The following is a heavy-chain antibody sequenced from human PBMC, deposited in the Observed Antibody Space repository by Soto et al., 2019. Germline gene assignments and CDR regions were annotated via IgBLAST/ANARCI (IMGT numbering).Heavy chain of an antibody. CDR2: ISGSGGST. V-gene: IGHV3-23*01. CDR3: AKHSTAYSSSYDFDS. Sequence: EVQLLESGGGLVQPGGSLRLSCAAYGFTFSSYAMSWVRQAPGKGLEWVSGISGSGGSTYYADSVKGRFTISRDNSNNSLYQEMNSRTAEDTAVYYCAKHSTAYSSSYDFDSWGQGTLVTVSS. J-gene: IGHJ4*02. CDR1: GFTFSSYA. D-gene: IGHD6-6*01.